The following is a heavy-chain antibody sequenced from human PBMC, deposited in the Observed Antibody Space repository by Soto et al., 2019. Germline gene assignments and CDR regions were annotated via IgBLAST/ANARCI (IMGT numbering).Heavy chain of an antibody. CDR3: THRLVGSGQGY. CDR2: IHWNDDN. Sequence: QITLEETGPTLVKPTQTLTLTCTFSGFSLTTGRVGVGWIRQPPGKALEWLAVIHWNDDNHYSPSLKSRLTITKDTSKPQVVLTLTNMDPVDTATFYCTHRLVGSGQGYWGQGTLVTVSS. V-gene: IGHV2-5*01. J-gene: IGHJ4*02. D-gene: IGHD2-15*01. CDR1: GFSLTTGRVG.